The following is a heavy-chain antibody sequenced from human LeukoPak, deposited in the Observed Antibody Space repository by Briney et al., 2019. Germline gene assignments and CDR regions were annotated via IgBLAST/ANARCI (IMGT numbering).Heavy chain of an antibody. V-gene: IGHV4-59*08. CDR1: AGSISSYY. D-gene: IGHD2-15*01. CDR3: ARGGGRYCGGGICYYDYGMDG. J-gene: IGHJ6*02. Sequence: SETLSLTCTVSAGSISSYYWSWIRQPPGKGLEWIASIYSGGSTNYNPSLKSRVTISVDTSKNQFSLKLNSVTAADTAVYYCARGGGRYCGGGICYYDYGMDGWGQGTTVTVSS. CDR2: IYSGGST.